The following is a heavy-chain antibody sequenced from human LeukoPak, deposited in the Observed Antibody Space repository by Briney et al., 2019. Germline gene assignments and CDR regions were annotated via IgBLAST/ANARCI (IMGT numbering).Heavy chain of an antibody. J-gene: IGHJ3*02. CDR1: GFTFSSYD. CDR3: ARRNWGSGGGFDI. V-gene: IGHV3-13*01. D-gene: IGHD7-27*01. CDR2: IGAAADT. Sequence: GGSLRLSCAASGFTFSSYDMHWFRQVTGEGLEWVSAIGAAADTSYADSVKGRFTISRENAKNSLYLQMNSLRAGDTAVYYCARRNWGSGGGFDIWGQGTMVTVSS.